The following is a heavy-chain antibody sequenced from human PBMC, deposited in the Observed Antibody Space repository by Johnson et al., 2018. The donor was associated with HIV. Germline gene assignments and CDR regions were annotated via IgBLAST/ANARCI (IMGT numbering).Heavy chain of an antibody. J-gene: IGHJ3*02. V-gene: IGHV3-53*01. Sequence: VQLVESGGGLIQPGGSLRLSCAASGFTVRSNYMSWVRQAPGKGLEWVSVISGGTTYHADSVKGRFTISRDNSKNTLYLQMNSLRAEDTAVYYCARTRAGAFDIWGQGTMVTVSS. CDR2: ISGGTT. D-gene: IGHD6-19*01. CDR1: GFTVRSNY. CDR3: ARTRAGAFDI.